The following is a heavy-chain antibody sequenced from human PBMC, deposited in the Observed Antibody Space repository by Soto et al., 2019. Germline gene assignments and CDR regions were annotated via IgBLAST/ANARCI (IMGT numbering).Heavy chain of an antibody. V-gene: IGHV3-21*01. J-gene: IGHJ6*02. CDR2: ISSSSSYI. Sequence: PGGSLRLSCAASGFTFSSYSMNWVRQAPGKGLEWVSSISSSSSYIYYADSVKGRFTISRDNAKNSLYLQMNSLRAEDTAVYYCARENYYDSSGYYFPLYGMDVWGQGTTVTVSS. CDR1: GFTFSSYS. CDR3: ARENYYDSSGYYFPLYGMDV. D-gene: IGHD3-22*01.